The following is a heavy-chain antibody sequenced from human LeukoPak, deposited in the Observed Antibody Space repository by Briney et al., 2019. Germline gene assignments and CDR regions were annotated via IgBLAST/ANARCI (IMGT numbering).Heavy chain of an antibody. Sequence: GASVKVSCKTSGYTFTGYYIHWVRQAPGQGLEWMGWISAYNGNTNYAQKLQGRVTMTTDTSTSTAYMELRSLRSDDTAVYYCARRAGTRNFDYWGQGTLVTVSS. V-gene: IGHV1-18*04. J-gene: IGHJ4*02. CDR2: ISAYNGNT. CDR1: GYTFTGYY. CDR3: ARRAGTRNFDY.